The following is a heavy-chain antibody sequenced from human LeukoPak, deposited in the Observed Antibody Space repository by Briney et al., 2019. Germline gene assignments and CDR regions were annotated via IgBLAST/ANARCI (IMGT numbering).Heavy chain of an antibody. CDR3: ARGVNGDSRFDP. CDR1: GFTFSSYW. D-gene: IGHD4-17*01. CDR2: INTDGSST. Sequence: GGSLRLSCAAPGFTFSSYWMHWVRQAPGKGLVWVSRINTDGSSTTYADSVKGRFTISRDNAKNTLYLQMNSLRAEDTAVYYCARGVNGDSRFDPWGQGTLVTVSS. V-gene: IGHV3-74*01. J-gene: IGHJ5*02.